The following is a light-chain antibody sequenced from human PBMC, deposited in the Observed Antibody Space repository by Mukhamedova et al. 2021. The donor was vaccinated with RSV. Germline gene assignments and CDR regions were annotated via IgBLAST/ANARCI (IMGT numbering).Light chain of an antibody. V-gene: IGKV1-NL1*01. CDR3: QQYHSTPLT. CDR2: ATS. J-gene: IGKJ4*01. Sequence: WYQRRVHGKVPKLLVFATSGLESGVPSTFSGSGSGTDYTLTISSLQHEDFATYYCQQYHSTPLTFGGGIKVEIK.